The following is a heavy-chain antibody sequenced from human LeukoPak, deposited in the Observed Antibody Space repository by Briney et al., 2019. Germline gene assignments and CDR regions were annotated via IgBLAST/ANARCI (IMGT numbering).Heavy chain of an antibody. V-gene: IGHV4-31*03. CDR3: ARFLGGYSALTPYYFDY. CDR2: IYYSGST. J-gene: IGHJ4*02. CDR1: GGSISSGGYY. D-gene: IGHD5-12*01. Sequence: PSQTLSLTCTVSGGSISSGGYYWSWIRQHPGKGLEWIGYIYYSGSTNYNPSLKSRVTISVDTSKNQFSLKLSSVTAADTAVYYCARFLGGYSALTPYYFDYWGQGTLVTVSS.